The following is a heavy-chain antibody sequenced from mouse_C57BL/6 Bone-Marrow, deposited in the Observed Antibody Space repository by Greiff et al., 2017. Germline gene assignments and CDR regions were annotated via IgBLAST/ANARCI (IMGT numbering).Heavy chain of an antibody. CDR3: ARSDYYGSIPYAMDY. CDR1: GYTFTSYW. CDR2: IDPSDSYT. Sequence: QVQLQQPGAELVRPGTSVKLSCKASGYTFTSYWMHWVKQRPGQGLEWIGVIDPSDSYTNYNQKFKGKATLTVDTSSSTAYMQLSSLTSEDSAVXYCARSDYYGSIPYAMDYWGQGTSVTVSS. D-gene: IGHD1-1*01. J-gene: IGHJ4*01. V-gene: IGHV1-59*01.